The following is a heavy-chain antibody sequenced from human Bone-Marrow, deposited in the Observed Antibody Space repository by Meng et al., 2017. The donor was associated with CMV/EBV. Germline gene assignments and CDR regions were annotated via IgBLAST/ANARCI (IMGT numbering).Heavy chain of an antibody. V-gene: IGHV4-61*02. CDR1: GGSISSGSYY. Sequence: VPLEGSAPSRVNPSQTLSLTCTVSGGSISSGSYYWSWIRQPAGKGLEWIGRIYTSGSTNYNPSLKSRVTISVDTSKNQFSLKLSSVTAADTAVYYCARGSGDGYNLGWFDPWGQGTLVTVSS. CDR3: ARGSGDGYNLGWFDP. D-gene: IGHD5-24*01. CDR2: IYTSGST. J-gene: IGHJ5*02.